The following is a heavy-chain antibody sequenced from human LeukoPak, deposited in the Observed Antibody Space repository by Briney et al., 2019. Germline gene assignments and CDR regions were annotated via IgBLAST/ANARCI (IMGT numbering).Heavy chain of an antibody. CDR3: AGGITMVPGGPLWPPSDY. D-gene: IGHD3-10*01. Sequence: ASVKVSCKASGGTFISYAMTWVRPAPGQGVEWMGGIIHIFGTANYAQKFQGRVTMTADKSTSTAYMELSSLRSEDTAVYYCAGGITMVPGGPLWPPSDYWGQGTLVTVSS. J-gene: IGHJ4*02. CDR1: GGTFISYA. CDR2: IIHIFGTA. V-gene: IGHV1-69*06.